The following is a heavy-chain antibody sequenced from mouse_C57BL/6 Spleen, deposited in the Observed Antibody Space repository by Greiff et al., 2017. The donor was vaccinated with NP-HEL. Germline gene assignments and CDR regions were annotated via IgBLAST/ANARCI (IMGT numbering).Heavy chain of an antibody. V-gene: IGHV6-3*01. J-gene: IGHJ2*01. CDR1: GFTFSNYW. Sequence: EVKLVESGGGLVQPGGSMKLSCVASGFTFSNYWMNWVRQSPEKGLEWVAQIRLKSDNYATHYAESVKGRFTISRDDSKSSVYLQMNNLRAEDTGIYYCTGDTTVVSYFDYWGQGTTLTVSS. CDR3: TGDTTVVSYFDY. D-gene: IGHD1-1*01. CDR2: IRLKSDNYAT.